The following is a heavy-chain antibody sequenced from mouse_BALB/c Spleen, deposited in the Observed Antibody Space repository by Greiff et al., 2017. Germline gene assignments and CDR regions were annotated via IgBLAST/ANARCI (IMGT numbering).Heavy chain of an antibody. CDR1: GFSLTSYG. CDR2: IWSGGST. V-gene: IGHV2-2*01. D-gene: IGHD2-10*02. CDR3: ARIQYGNYFYAMDY. Sequence: QVQLKESGPGLVQPSQSLSITCTVSGFSLTSYGVHWVRQSPGKGLEWLGVIWSGGSTDYNAAFISRLSISKDNSKSQVFLKMNSLQTDDTAMYYCARIQYGNYFYAMDYWGQGTSVTVSS. J-gene: IGHJ4*01.